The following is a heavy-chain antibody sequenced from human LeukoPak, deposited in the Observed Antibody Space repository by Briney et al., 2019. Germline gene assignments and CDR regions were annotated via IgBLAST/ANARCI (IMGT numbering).Heavy chain of an antibody. D-gene: IGHD2-8*01. V-gene: IGHV3-15*01. CDR3: ANGPGDY. CDR1: GFTFSNAW. CDR2: IKTKTDGGTT. Sequence: PGGSLRLSCAASGFTFSNAWMSWVRQAPGKGLEWVGLIKTKTDGGTTDYAAPVKGRFTISRDNSKNTLYLQMNSLRAEDTAVYYCANGPGDYWGQGTLVTVSS. J-gene: IGHJ4*02.